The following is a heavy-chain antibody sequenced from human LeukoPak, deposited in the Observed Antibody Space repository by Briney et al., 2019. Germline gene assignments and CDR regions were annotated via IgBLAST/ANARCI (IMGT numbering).Heavy chain of an antibody. CDR1: GDSVSSNSAA. Sequence: SQTLSLTCAISGDSVSSNSAAWNWIRQSPSRGLEWLGRTYYRSKWYNDYAVSVKSRITINPDTSKNQFSLQLNSVTPEDTAVYYCARDLCLEWLCRGHTIDYWGQGTLVTVSS. CDR3: ARDLCLEWLCRGHTIDY. CDR2: TYYRSKWYN. V-gene: IGHV6-1*01. D-gene: IGHD3-3*01. J-gene: IGHJ4*02.